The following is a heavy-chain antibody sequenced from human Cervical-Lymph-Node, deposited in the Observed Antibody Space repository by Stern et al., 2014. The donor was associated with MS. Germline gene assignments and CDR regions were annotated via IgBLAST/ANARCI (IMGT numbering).Heavy chain of an antibody. CDR2: IWPDGSDK. CDR3: ARDLGGSYDFHYYGMDV. J-gene: IGHJ6*02. V-gene: IGHV3-33*01. CDR1: GFTFSSFA. Sequence: VQLVESGGGVVQPGRSLRLSCAASGFTFSSFAIHWVRQAPGKGLEWGAGIWPDGSDKYYADSVKGRFTMSRDNSKNTLYLQMNSLRAEDTAVYYCARDLGGSYDFHYYGMDVWGQGTTVTVSS. D-gene: IGHD1-26*01.